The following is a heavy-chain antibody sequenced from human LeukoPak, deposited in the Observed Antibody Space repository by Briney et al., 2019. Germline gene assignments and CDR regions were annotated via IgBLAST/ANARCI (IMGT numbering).Heavy chain of an antibody. Sequence: ASVKVSCKASGYTFTSYYMHWVRQAPGQGLEWMGIINPSGGSTSYAQKFQGRVTMTRDTSTSTVYMELSSLRSEDTAVYYCARGQYDFWSGYLVYYYYGMDVWGKGTTVTVSS. J-gene: IGHJ6*04. V-gene: IGHV1-46*01. CDR2: INPSGGST. CDR1: GYTFTSYY. CDR3: ARGQYDFWSGYLVYYYYGMDV. D-gene: IGHD3-3*01.